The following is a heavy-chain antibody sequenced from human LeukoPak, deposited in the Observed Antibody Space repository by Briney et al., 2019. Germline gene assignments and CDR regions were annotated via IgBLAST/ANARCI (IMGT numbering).Heavy chain of an antibody. CDR2: IIPIFGTA. J-gene: IGHJ3*02. V-gene: IGHV1-69*06. CDR1: GGTFSSYA. CDR3: ARDGTLVATEGDAFDI. Sequence: ASVKVSCKAYGGTFSSYAISWVRQAPGQGLEWMGGIIPIFGTANYAQKFQGRVTITADKSTSTAYMELSSLRSEDTAVYYCARDGTLVATEGDAFDIWGQGTMVTVSS. D-gene: IGHD5-12*01.